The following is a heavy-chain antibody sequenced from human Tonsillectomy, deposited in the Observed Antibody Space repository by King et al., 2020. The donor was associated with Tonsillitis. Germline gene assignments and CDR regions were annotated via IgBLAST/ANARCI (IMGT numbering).Heavy chain of an antibody. CDR1: GFTFSSYG. V-gene: IGHV3-30*18. CDR3: AKDLEELGVYDENDAFDI. J-gene: IGHJ3*02. D-gene: IGHD5/OR15-5a*01. CDR2: ISYDGSNE. Sequence: VQLVESGGGVVQPGRSLRLSCAASGFTFSSYGMHWVRQAPGKGLEWVAVISYDGSNEYYADSVKGRFTISRDNSKNTLYLQMNSLRAEDTAVYYCAKDLEELGVYDENDAFDIWGQGTMVTVSS.